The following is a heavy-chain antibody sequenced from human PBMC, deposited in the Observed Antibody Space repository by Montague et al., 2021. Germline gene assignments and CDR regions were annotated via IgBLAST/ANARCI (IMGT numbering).Heavy chain of an antibody. D-gene: IGHD1-26*01. CDR3: AVGSESAWELLHH. J-gene: IGHJ5*02. CDR1: SGSIFHAH. Sequence: SETLSLTCTVSSGSIFHAHWSWVRQPPGKGLEWIGEIYHGTTSYSPSLKGRLTVSMDTSKNQFSLKLSSVTAADTAIYYCAVGSESAWELLHHWGQGILVTVSS. V-gene: IGHV4-59*12. CDR2: IYHGTT.